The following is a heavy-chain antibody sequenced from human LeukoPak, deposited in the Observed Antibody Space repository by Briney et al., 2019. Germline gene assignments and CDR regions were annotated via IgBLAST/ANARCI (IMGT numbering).Heavy chain of an antibody. CDR3: ARPALRSSGDAFDI. D-gene: IGHD3-22*01. CDR2: IFPGDSDT. V-gene: IGHV5-51*01. CDR1: GYSFTSYW. Sequence: GESLKISCKGSGYSFTSYWIGWVRRMPGKGLEWMGIIFPGDSDTRYSPSFQGQVSISADKSISTAYLQWSSLKASDTAMYYCARPALRSSGDAFDIWGQGTMVTVSS. J-gene: IGHJ3*02.